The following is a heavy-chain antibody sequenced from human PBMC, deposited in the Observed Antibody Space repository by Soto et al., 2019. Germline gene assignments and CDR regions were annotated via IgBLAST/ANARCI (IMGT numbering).Heavy chain of an antibody. Sequence: QVQLQESGPGLVKPSQTLSLTCSVSGGSMNIGYYVWSWIRQPPGKGLEWIGHIYDRGNTYNNPSLQXRXTXSXXTSKNQFSLHLTSVTAADTAVYYCTSGPSADKVDYWGQGTLVTVSS. J-gene: IGHJ4*02. CDR2: IYDRGNT. V-gene: IGHV4-30-4*01. CDR1: GGSMNIGYYV. CDR3: TSGPSADKVDY.